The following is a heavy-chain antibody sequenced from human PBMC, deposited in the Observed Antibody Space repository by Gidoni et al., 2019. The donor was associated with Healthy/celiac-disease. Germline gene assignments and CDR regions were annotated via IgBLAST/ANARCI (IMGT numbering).Heavy chain of an antibody. CDR3: ARGGAYYDILTGYYPSY. D-gene: IGHD3-9*01. CDR1: GFTFSSYS. V-gene: IGHV3-48*02. CDR2: MSSSSSTI. Sequence: EVQLVESGGGLVQPGGSLRLSCAASGFTFSSYSMNWVRQAPGKGLEWVSYMSSSSSTIYYADSVKGRFTISRDNAKNSLYLQMNSLRDEDTAVYYCARGGAYYDILTGYYPSYWGQGTLVTVSS. J-gene: IGHJ4*02.